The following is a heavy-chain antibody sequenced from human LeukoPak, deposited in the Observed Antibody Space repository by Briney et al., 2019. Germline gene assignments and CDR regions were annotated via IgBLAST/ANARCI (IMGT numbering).Heavy chain of an antibody. CDR2: ISYDGSNK. V-gene: IGHV3-30-3*01. J-gene: IGHJ3*02. CDR1: GFTFSSYA. Sequence: PGGSLRLSCAASGFTFSSYAMHWVRQAPGKGLEWVAVISYDGSNKYYADSVKGRFTISRDNSKNTLYLQMNSLRAEDTAVYYCAREGVGYSGYDYRHDAFDIWGQGTMVTVSS. CDR3: AREGVGYSGYDYRHDAFDI. D-gene: IGHD5-12*01.